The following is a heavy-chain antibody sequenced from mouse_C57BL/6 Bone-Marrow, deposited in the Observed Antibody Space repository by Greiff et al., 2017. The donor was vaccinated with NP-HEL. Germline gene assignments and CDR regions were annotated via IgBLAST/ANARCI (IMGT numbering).Heavy chain of an antibody. D-gene: IGHD1-1*01. CDR1: GFTFSSYG. CDR3: ARGTTVPWFAY. J-gene: IGHJ3*01. V-gene: IGHV5-6*01. Sequence: EVKVVESGGDLVKPGGSLKLSCAASGFTFSSYGMSWVRQTPDKRLEWVATISSGGSYTYYPDSVKGRFTISRDNAKNTLYLQMSSLKSEDTAMYYCARGTTVPWFAYWGQGTLVTVSA. CDR2: ISSGGSYT.